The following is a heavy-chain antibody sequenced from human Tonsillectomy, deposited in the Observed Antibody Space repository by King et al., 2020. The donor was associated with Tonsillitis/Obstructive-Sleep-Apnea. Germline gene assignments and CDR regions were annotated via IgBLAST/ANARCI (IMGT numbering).Heavy chain of an antibody. CDR1: GFSLSTSGMC. Sequence: VTLKESGPALVKPTQTLTLTCTFSGFSLSTSGMCVSWIRQPPGKALEWLARIDWDDDKYYSTSLKTRLTISKDTSKNQVVLTMTNMDPVDTATYYSARTQTWYNWKYEGAFDIWGQGTLVIVSS. J-gene: IGHJ3*02. CDR3: ARTQTWYNWKYEGAFDI. CDR2: IDWDDDK. V-gene: IGHV2-70*11. D-gene: IGHD1-7*01.